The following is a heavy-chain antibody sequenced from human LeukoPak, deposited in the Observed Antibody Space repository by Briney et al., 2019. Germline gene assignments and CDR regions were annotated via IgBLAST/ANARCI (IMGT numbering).Heavy chain of an antibody. CDR1: GYTFTSYY. J-gene: IGHJ4*02. Sequence: ASVKVSCKASGYTFTSYYMHWVRQAPGQGLEWMGIINPSGGTTSYAQKFQGRVTMTRDTSTSTVYMELCSLRSEDTAVYYCANIGGSGYYGGPIDSWGQGTLVSVSS. D-gene: IGHD3-3*01. CDR3: ANIGGSGYYGGPIDS. V-gene: IGHV1-46*01. CDR2: INPSGGTT.